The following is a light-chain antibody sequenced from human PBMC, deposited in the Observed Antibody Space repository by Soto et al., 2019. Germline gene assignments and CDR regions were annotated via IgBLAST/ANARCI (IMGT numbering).Light chain of an antibody. Sequence: QSALTQPASVSGSPGQSIAISCTGTSSDVGNDNLVSWYQQHPGKAPKLMIYEGTKRPSGVSDRFSGSKSGNTASLTISGLQAEDEAEYYCCSYGGSDIPFVFGAGTKLTVL. CDR1: SSDVGNDNL. V-gene: IGLV2-23*01. CDR2: EGT. CDR3: CSYGGSDIPFV. J-gene: IGLJ1*01.